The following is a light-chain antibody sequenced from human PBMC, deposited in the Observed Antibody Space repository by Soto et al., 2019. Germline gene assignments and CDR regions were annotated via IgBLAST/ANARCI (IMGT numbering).Light chain of an antibody. CDR3: QQRSIWDYS. CDR1: QSVSSY. J-gene: IGKJ2*01. V-gene: IGKV3-11*01. CDR2: DAS. Sequence: EIVLTQSPATLSLSPGERATLSCRASQSVSSYLAWYQQKPGQAPRLLIYDASNRATGFPARFSGSGSWTDFTLNIISLEPQDFAVYYCQQRSIWDYSFGQETKLEIK.